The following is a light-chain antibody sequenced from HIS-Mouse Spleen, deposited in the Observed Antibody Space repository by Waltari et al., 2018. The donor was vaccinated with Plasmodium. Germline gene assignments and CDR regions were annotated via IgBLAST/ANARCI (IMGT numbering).Light chain of an antibody. V-gene: IGKV3-20*01. CDR2: GAS. CDR3: QQYGSSPIT. Sequence: EIVLTQTPGTLSLSPGERATLSCRGSQSVSSSYLAWSQQKPGQAPRLLILGASSRATGIPYRFSGSGSGTDFTLTISRLEPEDFAVYYCQQYGSSPITFGQGTRLEIK. J-gene: IGKJ5*01. CDR1: QSVSSSY.